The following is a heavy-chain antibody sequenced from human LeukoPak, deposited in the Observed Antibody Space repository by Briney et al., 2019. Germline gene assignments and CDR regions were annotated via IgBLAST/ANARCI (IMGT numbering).Heavy chain of an antibody. CDR2: IYHTGDS. CDR1: GDSITSSY. J-gene: IGHJ5*01. Sequence: SETLSLTRTVSGDSITSSYWSWIRLPPGKGPEWIGYIYHTGDSNYNPSLRSRVSISLDTSKNQFSLRLTSVTAADSALYFCAKYAGREGYSSYSRGQGTLVTVSS. D-gene: IGHD5-24*01. V-gene: IGHV4-59*08. CDR3: AKYAGREGYSSYS.